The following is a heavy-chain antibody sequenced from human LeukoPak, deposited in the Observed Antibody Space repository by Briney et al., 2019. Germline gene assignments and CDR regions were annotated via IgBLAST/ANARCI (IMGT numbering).Heavy chain of an antibody. Sequence: SVKVSCKASGFTFTSSAVQWVRQARGQRLEWIGWIVVGSGSTNYAQKFQERVTITRDMSTSTAYMELSSLRSEDTAVYYCAALGALSAFDIWGQGTMVTVSS. D-gene: IGHD3-10*01. CDR3: AALGALSAFDI. CDR1: GFTFTSSA. J-gene: IGHJ3*02. CDR2: IVVGSGST. V-gene: IGHV1-58*01.